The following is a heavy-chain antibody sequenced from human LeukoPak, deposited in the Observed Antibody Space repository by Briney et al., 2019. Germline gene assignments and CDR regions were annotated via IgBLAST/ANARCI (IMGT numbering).Heavy chain of an antibody. D-gene: IGHD3-3*01. Sequence: GGSLRPSCAASGFTFSAFWMTWVRQAPGKGLEWVANIKQDGREKYYVDSVKGRFTISRDNGKNSLYLQMNSLRDEDTAVYYCVRDFGVGAPDDFDISGQGTMVTVSS. CDR3: VRDFGVGAPDDFDI. CDR1: GFTFSAFW. J-gene: IGHJ3*02. CDR2: IKQDGREK. V-gene: IGHV3-7*01.